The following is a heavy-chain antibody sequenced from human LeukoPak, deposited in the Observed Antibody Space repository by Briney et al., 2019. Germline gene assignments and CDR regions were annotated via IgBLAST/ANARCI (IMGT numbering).Heavy chain of an antibody. Sequence: GGSLRLSCAASGFSSSGHAMHWVRQAPGKGLEWVAVISYDGSNNYFADSVKGRFTISRDNARNSLYLQMNSLRAEDTAVYYCARIFADSSGIDAFDVWGRGTMVTVSS. CDR2: ISYDGSNN. CDR3: ARIFADSSGIDAFDV. CDR1: GFSSSGHA. D-gene: IGHD6-19*01. V-gene: IGHV3-30-3*01. J-gene: IGHJ3*01.